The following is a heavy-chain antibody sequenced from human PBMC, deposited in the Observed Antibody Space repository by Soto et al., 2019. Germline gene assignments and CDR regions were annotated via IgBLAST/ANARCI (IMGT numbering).Heavy chain of an antibody. CDR3: ARIYGDYAAGGFDI. J-gene: IGHJ3*02. Sequence: GGSLRLSCAASGFTFSSYAMHWVRQAPGKGLEWVAIISSDGGNRYYADSVKGRFTISRDNSKNTLYLQMNSLRAEDTAVYYCARIYGDYAAGGFDIWGQGTLVTVSS. D-gene: IGHD4-17*01. CDR1: GFTFSSYA. CDR2: ISSDGGNR. V-gene: IGHV3-30-3*01.